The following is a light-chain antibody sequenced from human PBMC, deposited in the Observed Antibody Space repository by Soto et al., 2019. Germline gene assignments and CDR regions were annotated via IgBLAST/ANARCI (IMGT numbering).Light chain of an antibody. CDR3: QQSYSTPLT. Sequence: DIQMTQSPSSLSASVGDRVTITCRASQSISSYLNWYQQKPGKAPKLLIYAASSLRSGVPSRFSGSGSGTDCTLTISSRQPEDFATYYCQQSYSTPLTFGGGTKVEIK. CDR2: AAS. V-gene: IGKV1-39*01. CDR1: QSISSY. J-gene: IGKJ4*01.